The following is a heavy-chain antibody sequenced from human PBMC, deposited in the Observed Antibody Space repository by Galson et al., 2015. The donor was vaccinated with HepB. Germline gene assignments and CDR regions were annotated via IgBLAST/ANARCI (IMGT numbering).Heavy chain of an antibody. CDR2: ISYDGINK. J-gene: IGHJ4*02. V-gene: IGHV3-30*04. D-gene: IGHD2/OR15-2a*01. CDR1: GFTFSNYP. CDR3: AKNYVEYSRYYFDY. Sequence: SLRLSCEPSGFTFSNYPMHWVRQAPGKGLEWVAVISYDGINKYYADSVKGRFTISRDNSKTTLYLQMNSLRAGDTAVYYCAKNYVEYSRYYFDYWGQGTLVTVSS.